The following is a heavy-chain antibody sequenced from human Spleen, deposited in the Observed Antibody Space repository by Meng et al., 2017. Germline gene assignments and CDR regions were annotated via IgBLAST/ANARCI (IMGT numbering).Heavy chain of an antibody. CDR3: TRDGYSDCSRTSCFDY. CDR2: INTKTGNP. J-gene: IGHJ4*02. V-gene: IGHV7-4-1*02. D-gene: IGHD2-2*01. CDR1: GYTLTSYA. Sequence: VQLLPSGSELKGPGASVKVSCKASGYTLTSYAINWLRQAPGQGLEWMGWINTKTGNPTYAQGFTGRLVFSLDTSVSTAYLQISGLKADDTAVYYCTRDGYSDCSRTSCFDYWGQGTLVTVSS.